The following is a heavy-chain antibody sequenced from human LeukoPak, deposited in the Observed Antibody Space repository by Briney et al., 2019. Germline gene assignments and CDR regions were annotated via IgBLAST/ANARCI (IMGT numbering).Heavy chain of an antibody. CDR1: GFTFYTYS. CDR2: ISSSGTYT. CDR3: ARGALRDWYFDL. J-gene: IGHJ2*01. D-gene: IGHD4-17*01. Sequence: GGSLRLSCAASGFTFYTYSMNWVRQAPGKGLEWVSSISSSGTYTYYADSVKGRFTISRDNAKNSLYLQMSSLRAEDTAVYYCARGALRDWYFDLWGRGTLVTVSS. V-gene: IGHV3-21*01.